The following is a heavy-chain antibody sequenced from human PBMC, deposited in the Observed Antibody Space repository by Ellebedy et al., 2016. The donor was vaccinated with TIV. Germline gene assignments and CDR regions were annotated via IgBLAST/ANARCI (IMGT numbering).Heavy chain of an antibody. CDR2: ISGSGGST. CDR3: AKPRAGAEYFQH. J-gene: IGHJ1*01. D-gene: IGHD6-13*01. CDR1: GFTFSSYS. Sequence: GESLKISXAASGFTFSSYSMSWVRQAPGKGLEWVSAISGSGGSTYYADSVKGRFTISRDNSKNTLYLQMNSLRAEDTAVYYCAKPRAGAEYFQHWGQGTLVTVSS. V-gene: IGHV3-23*01.